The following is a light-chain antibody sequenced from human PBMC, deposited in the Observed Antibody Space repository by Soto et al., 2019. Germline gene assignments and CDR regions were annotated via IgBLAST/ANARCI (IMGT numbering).Light chain of an antibody. CDR1: EDIRTS. Sequence: DIQMTQSPSSLSASVGARVSITCQASEDIRTSLSWFQHKPGRAPKLLIYGASYLETGVPSRFRESGSVTDFTLTISSLQPEDISTYYCQHYNNLPPFTFGPGTIVDVK. V-gene: IGKV1-33*01. J-gene: IGKJ3*01. CDR2: GAS. CDR3: QHYNNLPPFT.